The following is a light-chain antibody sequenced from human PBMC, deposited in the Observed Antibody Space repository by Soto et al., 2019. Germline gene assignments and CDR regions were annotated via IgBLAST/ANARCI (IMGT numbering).Light chain of an antibody. CDR1: SSDVGGYNF. CDR3: SSYTSSSTVI. Sequence: QSALTLPASVSGSPGQSITISCTGTSSDVGGYNFVSWYQQHPGKAPKFIIYDVRNRPSGVSNRFSGSRSGNTASLTISGLQAEDEADYYCSSYTSSSTVIFGEGTTLTVL. J-gene: IGLJ2*01. CDR2: DVR. V-gene: IGLV2-14*03.